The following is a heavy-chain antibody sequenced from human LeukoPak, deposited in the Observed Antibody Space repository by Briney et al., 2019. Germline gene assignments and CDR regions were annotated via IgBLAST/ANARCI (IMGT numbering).Heavy chain of an antibody. CDR3: ARSPGRGDYYYYYMDV. CDR1: GYSFTSYW. V-gene: IGHV5-51*01. J-gene: IGHJ6*03. D-gene: IGHD3-10*01. CDR2: IYPGDSDT. Sequence: GESLKISCRGSGYSFTSYWIGWVRQMPGKGLEWMGIIYPGDSDTRYSPSFQGQVTISADKSISTAYLQWSSLKASDTAMYYCARSPGRGDYYYYYMDVWGKGTMVTVSS.